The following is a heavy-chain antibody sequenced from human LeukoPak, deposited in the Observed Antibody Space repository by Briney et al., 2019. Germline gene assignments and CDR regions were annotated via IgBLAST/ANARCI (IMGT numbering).Heavy chain of an antibody. CDR3: ARDVVVEVGMLPTDSWFDP. V-gene: IGHV1-46*01. CDR2: INPSDGST. CDR1: GYSFTSYG. J-gene: IGHJ5*02. D-gene: IGHD2-15*01. Sequence: ASVKVSCKTSGYSFTSYGFSWVRQAPGRGLEWMGIINPSDGSTSSAQKFQGRVTMTSDTSTSTVYMELSSLTYDDTAVYYCARDVVVEVGMLPTDSWFDPWGRGTLVAVSS.